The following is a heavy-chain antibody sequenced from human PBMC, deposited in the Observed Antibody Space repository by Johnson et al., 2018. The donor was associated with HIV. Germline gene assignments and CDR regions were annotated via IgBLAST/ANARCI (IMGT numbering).Heavy chain of an antibody. Sequence: VQLVESGGGLIQPGGSLRLSCAASGFTVSSNYMSWVRQAPGKGLEWVSGINWNGGSTGYGDSVKGRFTISRDNAKNSLYLQMNSLRAEDTALYYCARGLRGYSYIDSFDIWGQGTMVTVSS. J-gene: IGHJ3*02. V-gene: IGHV3-20*04. D-gene: IGHD5-18*01. CDR3: ARGLRGYSYIDSFDI. CDR1: GFTVSSNY. CDR2: INWNGGST.